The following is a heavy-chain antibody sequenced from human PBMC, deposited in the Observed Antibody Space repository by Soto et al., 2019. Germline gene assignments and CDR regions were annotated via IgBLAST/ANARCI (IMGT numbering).Heavy chain of an antibody. V-gene: IGHV4-4*02. Sequence: PSETLSLTCAVSGGSTSSSNWWSWVRQPPGKGLEWIGEIYHSGSTNYNPSLKSRVTISVDKSKNQFSLKLSSVTAADTAVYYCARVDKQYYYYYYMDVWGKGTTVTVSS. D-gene: IGHD3-9*01. J-gene: IGHJ6*03. CDR1: GGSTSSSNW. CDR3: ARVDKQYYYYYYMDV. CDR2: IYHSGST.